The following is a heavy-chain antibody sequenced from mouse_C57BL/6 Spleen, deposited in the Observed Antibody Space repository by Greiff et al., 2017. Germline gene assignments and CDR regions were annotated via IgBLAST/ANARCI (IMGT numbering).Heavy chain of an antibody. CDR3: ARRGSTKVTRRAMDY. V-gene: IGHV1-55*01. CDR2: IYPGSGST. Sequence: QVQLQQPGAELVKPGASVKMSCKASGYTFTSYWITWVKQRPGQGLEWIGDIYPGSGSTNYNEKFKSKATLTVDTSSSTAYMQLSSLTSEDSAVYYCARRGSTKVTRRAMDYWGQGTSVTVS. D-gene: IGHD2-2*01. CDR1: GYTFTSYW. J-gene: IGHJ4*01.